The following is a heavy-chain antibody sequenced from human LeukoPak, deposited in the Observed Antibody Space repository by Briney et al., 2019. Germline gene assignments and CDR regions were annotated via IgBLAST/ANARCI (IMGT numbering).Heavy chain of an antibody. D-gene: IGHD2-21*02. CDR2: VTSYNGDT. J-gene: IGHJ5*02. V-gene: IGHV1-2*02. CDR1: GYTFTGYY. Sequence: ASVKVSCKASGYTFTGYYMHWVRQAPGQGLEWMGWVTSYNGDTNYAQKFQGRVTMTEDTSTDTAYMELSSLRSEDTAVYYCATAYCGGDCIWFDPWGQGTLVTVSS. CDR3: ATAYCGGDCIWFDP.